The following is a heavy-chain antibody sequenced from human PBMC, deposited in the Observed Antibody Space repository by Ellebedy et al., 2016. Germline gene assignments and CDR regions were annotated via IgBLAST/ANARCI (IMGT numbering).Heavy chain of an antibody. D-gene: IGHD5-12*01. Sequence: GESLKISCKGSGYSFTSYWIGWVRQMPGKGLEWMGIIYPGDSDTRYSPSFQGQVTISADKSISTAYLQWSSLKASDTTMYYCARAADSGHYYYYGMDVWGQGTTVTVSS. CDR1: GYSFTSYW. J-gene: IGHJ6*02. CDR3: ARAADSGHYYYYGMDV. V-gene: IGHV5-51*01. CDR2: IYPGDSDT.